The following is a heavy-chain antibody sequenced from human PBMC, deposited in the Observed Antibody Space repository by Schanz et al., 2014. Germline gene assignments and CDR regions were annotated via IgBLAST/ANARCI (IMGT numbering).Heavy chain of an antibody. CDR3: AKDPYGMDV. Sequence: VQLVESGGDVVQPGRSLRLSCAASGFTFSSYGMHWVRQAPGKGLEWVAVIWYDGNNKYYADSVKGRFTISRDNSKNTLYLQMNSLRAEDTAVYYCAKDPYGMDVWGQGTTVIVSS. J-gene: IGHJ6*02. CDR2: IWYDGNNK. CDR1: GFTFSSYG. V-gene: IGHV3-33*06.